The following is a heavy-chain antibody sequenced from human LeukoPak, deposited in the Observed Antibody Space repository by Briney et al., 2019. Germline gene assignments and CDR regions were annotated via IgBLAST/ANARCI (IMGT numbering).Heavy chain of an antibody. CDR3: ARSRRRDGFIDY. V-gene: IGHV2-70*01. CDR2: IDWDDDK. D-gene: IGHD5-24*01. J-gene: IGHJ4*02. CDR1: GFSLSTTGMC. Sequence: SGPALVKPTQTLTLTCTISGFSLSTTGMCVSWIRQPPGKALEWLALIDWDDDKYYNTSLRTRLTISKDTSKNQVVVKVTNMDPVDTATYYCARSRRRDGFIDYWGQGNLVTVSS.